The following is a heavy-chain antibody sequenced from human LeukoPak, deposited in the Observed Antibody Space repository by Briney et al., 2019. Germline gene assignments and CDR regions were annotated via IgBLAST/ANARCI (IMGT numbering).Heavy chain of an antibody. V-gene: IGHV3-74*01. CDR2: INSDGSST. J-gene: IGHJ4*02. CDR3: ARVYDYGFD. CDR1: GFTFSNYW. D-gene: IGHD4/OR15-4a*01. Sequence: PGGSLRLSCAASGFTFSNYWMHWVRQAPGKGLVWVSHINSDGSSTNYADSVKGRFTISRDNAKNTLYLQMNSLRVEDTAVYYCARVYDYGFDWSQGTLVTVSS.